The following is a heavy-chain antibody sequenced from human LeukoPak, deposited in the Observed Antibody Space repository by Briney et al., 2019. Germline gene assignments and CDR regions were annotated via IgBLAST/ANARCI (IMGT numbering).Heavy chain of an antibody. Sequence: PSETLSLTCAVYGGSFSGYYWSWIRQPPGKGLEWIGYLYYSGSTDYNPSLKSRVTISVDTSKNQFSLKLSSVTAADTAVYHCARHGGGYTTDAFDIWGQGTMVTVSS. CDR2: LYYSGST. CDR1: GGSFSGYY. V-gene: IGHV4-59*08. CDR3: ARHGGGYTTDAFDI. J-gene: IGHJ3*02. D-gene: IGHD5-24*01.